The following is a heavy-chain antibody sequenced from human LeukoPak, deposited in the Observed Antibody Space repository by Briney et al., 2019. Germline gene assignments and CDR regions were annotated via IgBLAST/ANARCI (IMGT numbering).Heavy chain of an antibody. CDR2: INHSGST. Sequence: PSETLSLTCAVYGGSFSGYYWSWIRKPPGKGLEWIGEINHSGSTNYNPSLKSRVTISMDTSKNQFSLNLSSVTAADTAVYYCARDLWWQGWFDPWGQGTLVTVSS. CDR1: GGSFSGYY. CDR3: ARDLWWQGWFDP. D-gene: IGHD2-21*01. J-gene: IGHJ5*02. V-gene: IGHV4-34*01.